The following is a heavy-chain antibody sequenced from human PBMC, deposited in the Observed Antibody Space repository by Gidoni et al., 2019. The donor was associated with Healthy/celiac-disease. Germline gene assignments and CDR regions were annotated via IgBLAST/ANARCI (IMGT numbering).Heavy chain of an antibody. CDR2: ISWNSVSI. CDR1: GYSFEYYA. Sequence: EVQQVESGGGLVQRGRSVSMSCGASGYSFEYYARHWLRQAPGKGLEWVSGISWNSVSIGYADSLKGRFTISRNNDKNSLYLQMNSLRAEDTALSSCAKDSSHHPSLSWFDPWGQGTLVTVSS. D-gene: IGHD6-13*01. V-gene: IGHV3-9*01. CDR3: AKDSSHHPSLSWFDP. J-gene: IGHJ5*02.